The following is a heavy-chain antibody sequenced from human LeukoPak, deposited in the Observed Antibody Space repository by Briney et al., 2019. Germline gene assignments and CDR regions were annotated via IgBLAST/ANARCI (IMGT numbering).Heavy chain of an antibody. CDR2: IYYSGST. CDR1: GGSISSSTYY. Sequence: SETLSLTCTVSGGSISSSTYYWGWIRQPPGKGLEWLGYIYYSGSTNYNPPLKSRVTISVDTSKNQFSLKLSSVTAADTAVYYCARSGGYVPYFDYWGQGTLVTVSS. CDR3: ARSGGYVPYFDY. D-gene: IGHD5-12*01. J-gene: IGHJ4*02. V-gene: IGHV4-61*05.